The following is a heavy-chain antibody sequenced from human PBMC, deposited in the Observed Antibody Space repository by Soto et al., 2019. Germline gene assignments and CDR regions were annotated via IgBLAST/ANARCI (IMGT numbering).Heavy chain of an antibody. CDR1: GGSISSSNW. V-gene: IGHV4-4*02. D-gene: IGHD5-18*01. Sequence: SETLSLTCAVSGGSISSSNWWSWVHQPPGKGLEWIGEIYHSGSTNYNPSLKSRVTISVDKSKNQFSLKLSSVTAADTAVYYCARVGYSYGYWFDPWGQGTLVTVSS. J-gene: IGHJ5*02. CDR2: IYHSGST. CDR3: ARVGYSYGYWFDP.